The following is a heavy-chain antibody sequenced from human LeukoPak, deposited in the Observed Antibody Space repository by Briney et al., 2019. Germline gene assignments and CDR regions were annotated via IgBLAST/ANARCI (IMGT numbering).Heavy chain of an antibody. Sequence: SETLSLTCTVPGDSISSYYWSWIRQPPGKGLEWIGYMHNGVHTNYNPSLKSQVTISGDTSKNQLSLKLTSVTAADTAVYYCAATIKRDYGDTNLDYWGQGTLVTVPS. D-gene: IGHD4/OR15-4a*01. CDR2: MHNGVHT. CDR3: AATIKRDYGDTNLDY. J-gene: IGHJ4*02. CDR1: GDSISSYY. V-gene: IGHV4-59*12.